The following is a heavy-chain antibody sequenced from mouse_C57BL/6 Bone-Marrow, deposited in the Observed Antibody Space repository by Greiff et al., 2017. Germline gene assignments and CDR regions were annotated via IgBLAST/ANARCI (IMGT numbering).Heavy chain of an antibody. CDR2: IHPNSGST. D-gene: IGHD3-2*02. CDR1: GYTFTSYW. CDR3: ARGLDSSGYDY. V-gene: IGHV1-64*01. J-gene: IGHJ2*01. Sequence: QVQLKQPGAELVKPGASVKLSCKASGYTFTSYWMDWVKQRPGQGLEWIGMIHPNSGSTNYNEKFKSKATLTVDKSSSTAYMQLSSLTSEDSAVYYCARGLDSSGYDYWGQGTTLTVSS.